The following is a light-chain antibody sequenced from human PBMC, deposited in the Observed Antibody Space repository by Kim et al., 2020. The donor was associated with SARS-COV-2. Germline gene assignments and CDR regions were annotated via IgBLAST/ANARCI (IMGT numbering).Light chain of an antibody. V-gene: IGLV1-44*01. CDR1: GTNIGRSI. Sequence: GHRVTSTCFGGGTNIGRSILNWYQRFPGTTPELLKYAPVQRSSGFPDRFSGSRSGTSASLDISGLQSDDEADYYCGTWDDSLNEWVFGGGTKLTVL. CDR3: GTWDDSLNEWV. CDR2: APV. J-gene: IGLJ3*02.